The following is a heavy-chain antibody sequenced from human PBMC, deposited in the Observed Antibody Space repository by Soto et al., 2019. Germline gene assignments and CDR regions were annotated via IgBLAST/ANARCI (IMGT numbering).Heavy chain of an antibody. CDR1: GYTFTGYY. J-gene: IGHJ6*02. Sequence: ASVKVSCKASGYTFTGYYMHWVRQAPGQGLEWMGWINPNSGGTNYAQKFQGWVTMTRDTSISTAYMELSRLRSDDTAVYYCARGTPGGIVVVPAAIVSDYYYGMDVWGQGTTVTVSS. CDR2: INPNSGGT. D-gene: IGHD2-2*01. CDR3: ARGTPGGIVVVPAAIVSDYYYGMDV. V-gene: IGHV1-2*04.